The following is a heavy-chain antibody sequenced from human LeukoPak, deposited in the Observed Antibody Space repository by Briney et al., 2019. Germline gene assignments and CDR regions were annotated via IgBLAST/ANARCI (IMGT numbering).Heavy chain of an antibody. D-gene: IGHD3-22*01. CDR3: ARMMTPRHYYDRSGYYYGAFDI. CDR2: INPNSGGT. V-gene: IGHV1-2*02. Sequence: ASVKVSCKASGYTFTGYYMHWVRQAPGQGLEWMGWINPNSGGTNYAQKFQGRVTMTRDTSISTAYMELSRLRSDDTAVYYCARMMTPRHYYDRSGYYYGAFDIWGQGTMVTVSS. J-gene: IGHJ3*02. CDR1: GYTFTGYY.